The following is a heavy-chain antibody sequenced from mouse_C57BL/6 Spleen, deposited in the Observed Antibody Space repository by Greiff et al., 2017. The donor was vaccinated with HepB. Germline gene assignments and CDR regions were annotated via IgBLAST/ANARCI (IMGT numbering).Heavy chain of an antibody. CDR1: GFTFSSYG. D-gene: IGHD2-1*01. V-gene: IGHV5-6*01. CDR3: ARQGSTMADY. CDR2: ISSGGSYT. J-gene: IGHJ2*01. Sequence: EVKLMESGGDLVKPGGSLKLSCAASGFTFSSYGMSWVRQTPDKRLEWVATISSGGSYTYYPDSVKGRFTISRDNAKNTLYLQMSSLKSEDTAMYYCARQGSTMADYWGQGTTLTVSS.